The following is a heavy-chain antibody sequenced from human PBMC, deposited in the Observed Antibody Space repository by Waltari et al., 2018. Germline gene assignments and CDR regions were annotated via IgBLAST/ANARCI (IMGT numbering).Heavy chain of an antibody. D-gene: IGHD2-2*01. CDR2: INPNSGGT. CDR1: GYTFTGYY. V-gene: IGHV1-2*06. CDR3: ARDKSRIVVVPAAADY. Sequence: QVQLVQSGAEVKKPGASVKVSCKASGYTFTGYYMHWVRQAPGQGLEWMGRINPNSGGTNYAQKFQGRVTMTRDTSISTAYMELSRLGSDDTAVYYCARDKSRIVVVPAAADYWGQGTLVTVSS. J-gene: IGHJ4*02.